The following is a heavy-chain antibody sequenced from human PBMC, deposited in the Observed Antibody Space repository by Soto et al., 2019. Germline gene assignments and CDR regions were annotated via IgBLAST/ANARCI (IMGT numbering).Heavy chain of an antibody. CDR2: IKSKTDGGTT. Sequence: GGSLRLSCAASGFTVSGMFMNWVRQAPGKGLEWVGRIKSKTDGGTTDYAAPVKGRFTISRDDSKNTLYLQMNSLKTEDTAVYYCTTDRLVYYYDSSGYYPEAWGQGTLVTVSS. J-gene: IGHJ5*02. CDR3: TTDRLVYYYDSSGYYPEA. D-gene: IGHD3-22*01. CDR1: GFTVSGMF. V-gene: IGHV3-15*01.